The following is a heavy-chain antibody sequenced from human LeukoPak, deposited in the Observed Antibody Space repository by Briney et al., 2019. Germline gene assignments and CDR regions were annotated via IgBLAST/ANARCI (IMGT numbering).Heavy chain of an antibody. D-gene: IGHD6-13*01. J-gene: IGHJ4*02. CDR2: KSYDGSNK. V-gene: IGHV3-30-3*01. CDR3: ARDFQLGIAAAGPFDY. Sequence: GGSLRLSCAASGFTFSSYAMHWVRQAPGKGLEWVAVKSYDGSNKYYADSVKGRFTISRDNSKNTLYLQLNSLRAEDTAVYYCARDFQLGIAAAGPFDYWGQGTLVTVSS. CDR1: GFTFSSYA.